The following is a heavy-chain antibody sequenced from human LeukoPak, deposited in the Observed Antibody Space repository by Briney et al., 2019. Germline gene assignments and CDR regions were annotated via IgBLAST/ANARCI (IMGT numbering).Heavy chain of an antibody. CDR2: ISAYNGNT. CDR1: GYTFTSYG. Sequence: ASVEVSCKASGYTFTSYGISWVRQAPGRGLEWMGWISAYNGNTNYAQKLRGRVTMTTDTSTSTAYMELRSLRSDDTAVYYCARLGRDSYGPDYYMDVWGKGTTVTVSS. J-gene: IGHJ6*03. V-gene: IGHV1-18*01. CDR3: ARLGRDSYGPDYYMDV. D-gene: IGHD5-18*01.